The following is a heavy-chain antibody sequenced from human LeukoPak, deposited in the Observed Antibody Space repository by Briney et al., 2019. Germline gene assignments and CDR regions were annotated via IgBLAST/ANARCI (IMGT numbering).Heavy chain of an antibody. CDR1: GGSIGGYS. CDR2: ISYTGIT. J-gene: IGHJ5*02. Sequence: NTSETLSLTCSVSGGSIGGYSWTWVRQPPGKRLEYIGYISYTGITYYNPSLMSRVTISVATSKNQFSLKLASVTAADTAVYYCARRLYSSGWSYWFDPWGQGTLVTVSS. CDR3: ARRLYSSGWSYWFDP. V-gene: IGHV4-59*01. D-gene: IGHD6-19*01.